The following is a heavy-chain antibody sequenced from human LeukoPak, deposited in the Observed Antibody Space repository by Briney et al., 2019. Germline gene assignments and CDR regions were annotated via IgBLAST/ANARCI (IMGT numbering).Heavy chain of an antibody. J-gene: IGHJ4*02. CDR1: GFTFSSYA. Sequence: GGSLRLSCAASGFTFSSYAMHWVRQAPGKGLEWVAVISYDGSNKYYADSVKGRFTISRDNSKNTLYLQMNSLRAEDTAVYYCARENWDYYDSSGYHNNFDYWGQGTLVTVSS. CDR2: ISYDGSNK. V-gene: IGHV3-30-3*01. CDR3: ARENWDYYDSSGYHNNFDY. D-gene: IGHD3-22*01.